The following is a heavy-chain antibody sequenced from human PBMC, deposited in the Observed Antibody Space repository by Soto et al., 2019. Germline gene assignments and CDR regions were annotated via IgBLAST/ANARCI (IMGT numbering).Heavy chain of an antibody. Sequence: PSETLSLTCTVSGGSISSDDYYCIWIRQPPGKGLEWIGYIYHSGSTYYNPSLKSRVSISVDTSKNQFSPKLSSVTAADTAVYYCARGRAYYDSSGYYYIDHWGQGALVTVSS. V-gene: IGHV4-30-4*01. CDR1: GGSISSDDYY. CDR2: IYHSGST. D-gene: IGHD3-22*01. CDR3: ARGRAYYDSSGYYYIDH. J-gene: IGHJ4*02.